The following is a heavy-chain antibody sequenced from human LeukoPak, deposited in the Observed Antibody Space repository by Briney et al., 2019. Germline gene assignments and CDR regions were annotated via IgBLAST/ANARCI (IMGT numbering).Heavy chain of an antibody. V-gene: IGHV3-23*01. CDR2: ISGSGGST. Sequence: GGSLRLSCAASGFTFSSYGMSWVRQAPGKGLEWVSAISGSGGSTYYADSVKGRFTISRDNSKNTLYLQMNSLRAEDTAVYYCAKDRSRYGSGSYYTRWFDPWGQGTLVTVSS. CDR1: GFTFSSYG. CDR3: AKDRSRYGSGSYYTRWFDP. D-gene: IGHD3-10*01. J-gene: IGHJ5*02.